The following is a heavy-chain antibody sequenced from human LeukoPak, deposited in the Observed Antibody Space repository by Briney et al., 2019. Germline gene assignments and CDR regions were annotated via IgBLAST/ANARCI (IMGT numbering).Heavy chain of an antibody. CDR2: LSYDGDNE. Sequence: GGSLRLSCAASGFTFSNFAMHWVRQAPGKGLEWVAVLSYDGDNEYYADSVKGQFTISRDNSKDSLYLQMNSLRPEDTAMYYCARVRGGRSWYYYGMDVWGRGTTVTVSS. D-gene: IGHD3-16*01. CDR3: ARVRGGRSWYYYGMDV. V-gene: IGHV3-30-3*01. J-gene: IGHJ6*02. CDR1: GFTFSNFA.